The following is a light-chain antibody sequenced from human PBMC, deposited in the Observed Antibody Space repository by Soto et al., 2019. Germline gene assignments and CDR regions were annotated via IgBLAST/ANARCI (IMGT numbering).Light chain of an antibody. CDR1: TSDVGGYNY. Sequence: QSVLTQPASVSGSPGQSIAISCTGTTSDVGGYNYVSWYQQHPGKVPKLLIHEVSNRPSGVSNRFSGSKSGNTASLTISGLPAEDEADYYCLSKTSTISYVFGTGTKATVL. J-gene: IGLJ1*01. CDR2: EVS. CDR3: LSKTSTISYV. V-gene: IGLV2-14*01.